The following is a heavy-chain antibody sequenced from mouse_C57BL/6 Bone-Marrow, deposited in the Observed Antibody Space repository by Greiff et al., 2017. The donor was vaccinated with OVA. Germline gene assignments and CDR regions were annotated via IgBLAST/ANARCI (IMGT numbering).Heavy chain of an antibody. J-gene: IGHJ3*01. CDR2: IYPRSGNT. V-gene: IGHV1-81*01. Sequence: QVQLQQSGAELVRPGASVKLSCKASGYTFTSYGISWVKQRPGQGLEWIGEIYPRSGNTYYNEKFKGKATLTADKSSSTAYMQLRSLTSEASAVYVSAGSGSGYDDAGFAFWCRGNLVTVTA. CDR1: GYTFTSYG. D-gene: IGHD2-2*01. CDR3: AGSGSGYDDAGFAF.